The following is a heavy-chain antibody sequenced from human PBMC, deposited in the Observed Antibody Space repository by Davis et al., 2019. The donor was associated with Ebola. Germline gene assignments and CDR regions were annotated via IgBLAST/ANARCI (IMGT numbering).Heavy chain of an antibody. CDR3: ARVVRWELLAPYYYYYMDV. Sequence: ASVKVSCKASGYTFTSYDINWVRQATGQGLEWMGWMNPNSGNTGYAQKFQGRVTITRNTSISTAYMELSSLRSEDTAVYYCARVVRWELLAPYYYYYMDVWGKGTTVTVSS. D-gene: IGHD1-26*01. CDR1: GYTFTSYD. CDR2: MNPNSGNT. V-gene: IGHV1-8*03. J-gene: IGHJ6*03.